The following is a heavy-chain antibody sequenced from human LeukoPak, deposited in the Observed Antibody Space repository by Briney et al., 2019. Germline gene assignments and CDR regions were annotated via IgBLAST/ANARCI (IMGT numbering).Heavy chain of an antibody. J-gene: IGHJ4*02. D-gene: IGHD2-15*01. V-gene: IGHV3-23*01. CDR2: ISGNGGST. Sequence: GGSLRLSCAASGLSFSSYAMSWVRQAPGKGLEWVSVISGNGGSTDYADAVKGRFTSSRDNSKNTLFLQMNTLRAQDTAVYYCTKSVAGRLDYWGQGTLVTVSS. CDR1: GLSFSSYA. CDR3: TKSVAGRLDY.